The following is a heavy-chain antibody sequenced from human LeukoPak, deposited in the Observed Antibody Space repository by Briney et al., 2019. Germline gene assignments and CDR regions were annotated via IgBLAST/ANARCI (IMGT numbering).Heavy chain of an antibody. V-gene: IGHV3-9*01. Sequence: GGSLRLSCAAPGLIVSSNYMSWVRQAPGKGLEWVSGISWNSGTIGYADSVKGRFTISRDNAKNSLYLQMNSLRAEDTALYYCAKDRTVSPGSLDYWGQGTLVTVSS. J-gene: IGHJ4*02. D-gene: IGHD3-10*01. CDR1: GLIVSSNY. CDR2: ISWNSGTI. CDR3: AKDRTVSPGSLDY.